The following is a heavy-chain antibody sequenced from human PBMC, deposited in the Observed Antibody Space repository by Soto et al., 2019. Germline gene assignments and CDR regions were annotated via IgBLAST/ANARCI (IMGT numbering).Heavy chain of an antibody. CDR3: AKVLGIAAAGPVFDY. J-gene: IGHJ4*02. D-gene: IGHD6-13*01. CDR1: GFTFSSYA. V-gene: IGHV3-23*01. Sequence: PGGSLRLSCAASGFTFSSYAMSWVRQAPGKGLEWDSAISGSGGSTYYADSVKGRFTISRDNSKNTLYLQMNSLRAEDTAVYYCAKVLGIAAAGPVFDYWGQGTQVTVSS. CDR2: ISGSGGST.